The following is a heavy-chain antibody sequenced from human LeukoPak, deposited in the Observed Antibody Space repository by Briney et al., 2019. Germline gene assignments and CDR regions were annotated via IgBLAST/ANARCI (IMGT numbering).Heavy chain of an antibody. J-gene: IGHJ4*02. CDR3: AIFYGSGRYYFDY. CDR2: INPNSGGT. V-gene: IGHV1-2*02. CDR1: GYTFTGYY. Sequence: ASVKVSCKASGYTFTGYYMHWVRQVPGQGLEWMGWINPNSGGTNYAQKFQGRVTMTRDTSISTAYMELSRLRSDDTAVYYCAIFYGSGRYYFDYWGQGTLVTVSS. D-gene: IGHD3-10*01.